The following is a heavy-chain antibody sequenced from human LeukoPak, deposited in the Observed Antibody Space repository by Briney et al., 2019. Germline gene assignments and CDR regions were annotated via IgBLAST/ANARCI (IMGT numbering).Heavy chain of an antibody. V-gene: IGHV3-23*01. CDR1: GFTFSSYA. CDR3: AKDLLGP. J-gene: IGHJ5*02. CDR2: ISGSGGST. Sequence: GALLLSCATSGFTFSSYAMSWVRPAPGKGLEWVSAISGSGGSTYYADSVKGRFTISRDNSKNTLYLQMNSLRAEDTAVYYCAKDLLGPWGQGTLVTVSS.